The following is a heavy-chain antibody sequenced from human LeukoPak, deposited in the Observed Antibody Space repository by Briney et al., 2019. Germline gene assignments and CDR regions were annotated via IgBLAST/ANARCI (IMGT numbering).Heavy chain of an antibody. J-gene: IGHJ4*02. CDR2: ISGSGGST. CDR1: GFTFSSYA. CDR3: AKVHRREQWLVGTASYFDY. Sequence: PGGSLRLSCAASGFTFSSYAMSWVRQAPGKGLEWVSAISGSGGSTYYADSVKGRFTISRDNSKNTLYLQMNSLRAEDTAVYYCAKVHRREQWLVGTASYFDYWGQGTLVTVSS. D-gene: IGHD6-19*01. V-gene: IGHV3-23*01.